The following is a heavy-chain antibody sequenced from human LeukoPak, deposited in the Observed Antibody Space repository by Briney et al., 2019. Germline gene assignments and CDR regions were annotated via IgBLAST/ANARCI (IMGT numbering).Heavy chain of an antibody. Sequence: PGGSLRLSCAASGFTFSSYSMSWVRQAPGKGLEWVSSISSSSSDIYYAESVKGRFTLPRHNPTNSLYLQMNSLRAEDTAVYYCARDFQFSYRVASGYHDFDYWGQGTLVTVSS. J-gene: IGHJ4*02. V-gene: IGHV3-21*01. D-gene: IGHD5-12*01. CDR2: ISSSSSDI. CDR3: ARDFQFSYRVASGYHDFDY. CDR1: GFTFSSYS.